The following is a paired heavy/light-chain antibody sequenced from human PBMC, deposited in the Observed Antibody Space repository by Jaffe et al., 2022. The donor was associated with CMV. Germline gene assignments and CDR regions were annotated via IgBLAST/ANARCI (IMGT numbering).Light chain of an antibody. J-gene: IGKJ2*01. Sequence: DIQMTQSPSSLSASVGDRVTIACRASQGITNSLAWYQQKPGKAPKLLLFAASRLQSGVPSRFSGSAYGTDYTLTISSLQPEDFATYYCQHLYTFGQGTKLEIK. CDR1: QGITNS. CDR2: AAS. V-gene: IGKV1-NL1*01. CDR3: QHLYT.
Heavy chain of an antibody. CDR3: ARLTVTPTEWWFDP. D-gene: IGHD4-17*01. V-gene: IGHV3-53*02. CDR1: GFTVSSNY. J-gene: IGHJ5*02. CDR2: IYSSGRT. Sequence: EVQLVETGGGSIQPGGSLSLSCAASGFTVSSNYMSWVRQAPGKGLEWVSVIYSSGRTYYTDSVKGRFTISRDNSKNTLYLQMNSLRAEDTAVYYCARLTVTPTEWWFDPWGQGTLVAVSS.